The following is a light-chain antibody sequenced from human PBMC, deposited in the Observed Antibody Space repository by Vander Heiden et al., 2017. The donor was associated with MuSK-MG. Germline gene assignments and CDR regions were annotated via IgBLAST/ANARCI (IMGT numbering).Light chain of an antibody. V-gene: IGKV1-5*01. CDR2: GAS. J-gene: IGKJ2*01. Sequence: DIQMTQSPSTLSASVGDRVTITCRASQSFSSWLAWYQQKPGKAPHLLISGASSLESGVPSRFSGSGSGTEFTLTISSLQSDDSATYYCQQYSSYPHTFGQGTKLEIK. CDR3: QQYSSYPHT. CDR1: QSFSSW.